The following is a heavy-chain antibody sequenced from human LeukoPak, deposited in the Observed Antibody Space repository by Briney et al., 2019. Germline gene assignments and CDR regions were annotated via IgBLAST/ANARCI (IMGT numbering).Heavy chain of an antibody. Sequence: PGGSLRLSCAASGFTFSSYAMSWVRQAPGKRLEWVSAISGSGGSTYHADSVKGRFTISRDNSKNTLYLQMNSLRAEDTAVYYCAKVEGYSSGWPGLDYWGQGTLVTVSS. CDR2: ISGSGGST. D-gene: IGHD6-19*01. CDR1: GFTFSSYA. V-gene: IGHV3-23*01. J-gene: IGHJ4*02. CDR3: AKVEGYSSGWPGLDY.